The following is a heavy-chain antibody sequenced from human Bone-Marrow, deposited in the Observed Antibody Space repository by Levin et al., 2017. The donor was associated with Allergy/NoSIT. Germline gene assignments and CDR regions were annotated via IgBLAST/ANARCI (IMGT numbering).Heavy chain of an antibody. D-gene: IGHD3-3*01. V-gene: IGHV1-46*01. CDR2: INPSGGST. J-gene: IGHJ2*01. CDR3: ARDPRGGDFWSGYYFLRPGYFDL. CDR1: GYTFTSYY. Sequence: GESLKISCKASGYTFTSYYMHWVRQAPGQGLEWMGIINPSGGSTSYAQKFQGRVTMTRDTSTSTVYMELSSLRSEDTAVYYCARDPRGGDFWSGYYFLRPGYFDLWGRGTLVTVSS.